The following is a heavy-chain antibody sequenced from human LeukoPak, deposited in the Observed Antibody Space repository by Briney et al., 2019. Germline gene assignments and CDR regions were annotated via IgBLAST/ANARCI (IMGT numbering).Heavy chain of an antibody. Sequence: PSETLSLTCAVYGVSFSGYYWSWIRQPPGKGLEWIGTVYYTGNTYYNASLKSRVTISVDTSKNQFSLKLNSVSAADTAMYYCASTHAGRYYSTFDYWGQGTLVSVSS. CDR3: ASTHAGRYYSTFDY. J-gene: IGHJ4*02. CDR1: GVSFSGYY. D-gene: IGHD1-26*01. V-gene: IGHV4-34*01. CDR2: VYYTGNT.